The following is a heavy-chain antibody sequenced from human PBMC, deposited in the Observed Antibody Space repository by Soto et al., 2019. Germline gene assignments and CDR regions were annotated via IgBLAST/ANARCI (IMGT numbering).Heavy chain of an antibody. J-gene: IGHJ2*01. CDR3: AKDQGYSTSYYGYVDL. Sequence: PGGSLRLSCAASGFTFDDYAMHWVRQPPGKGLEWVSGITWNSGIIGYADSVKGRFTISRDNAKNSLYLQMNSQRPEDTALYYCAKDQGYSTSYYGYVDLWGRGTLVTVSS. CDR2: ITWNSGII. CDR1: GFTFDDYA. V-gene: IGHV3-9*01. D-gene: IGHD6-13*01.